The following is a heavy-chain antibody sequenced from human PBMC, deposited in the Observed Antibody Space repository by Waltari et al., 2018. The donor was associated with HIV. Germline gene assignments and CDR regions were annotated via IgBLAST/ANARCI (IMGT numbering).Heavy chain of an antibody. V-gene: IGHV3-33*01. CDR2: IWHDGSNQ. CDR1: RMTFSRHD. D-gene: IGHD2-2*01. J-gene: IGHJ3*02. CDR3: ARSTYQQLRNGFDI. Sequence: QVQLVESGGGVVQPGRYLRFSCAASRMTFSRHDMHWVRQAPGKGLEWVAVIWHDGSNQYYVDSVKGRFTISRDNSRNTLYLQMNSLRVEDTAVYYCARSTYQQLRNGFDIWGQGTMVAVSS.